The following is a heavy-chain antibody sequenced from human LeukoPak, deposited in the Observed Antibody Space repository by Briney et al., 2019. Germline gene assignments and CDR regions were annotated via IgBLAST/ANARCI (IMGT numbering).Heavy chain of an antibody. CDR1: GVTFSSYA. D-gene: IGHD2-15*01. J-gene: IGHJ4*02. Sequence: ASVEVSCKASGVTFSSYAISLVRQAPGQGLEWIGGIIPIFGTANYAQKFQGRVTITADESTSTAYLELRSLRSEDTAVYYCAREGGLNRGYCSGGSCYDYFDYWGQGTLVTVSS. CDR2: IIPIFGTA. V-gene: IGHV1-69*13. CDR3: AREGGLNRGYCSGGSCYDYFDY.